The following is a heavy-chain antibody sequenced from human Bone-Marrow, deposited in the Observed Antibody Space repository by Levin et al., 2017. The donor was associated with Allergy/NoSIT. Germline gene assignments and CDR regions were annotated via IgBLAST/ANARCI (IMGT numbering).Heavy chain of an antibody. V-gene: IGHV4-39*01. CDR1: GGSIDSSSYS. CDR3: ARRLYYDDSSGPVGWFDP. D-gene: IGHD3-22*01. CDR2: VYYSGSP. Sequence: SETLSLTCTVSGGSIDSSSYSWGWIRQPPGMGLAWIGSVYYSGSPQYNPSLKSRVIISVDTSKNQFSLKLSSVTAADTAVYYCARRLYYDDSSGPVGWFDPWGQGTLVTVSS. J-gene: IGHJ5*02.